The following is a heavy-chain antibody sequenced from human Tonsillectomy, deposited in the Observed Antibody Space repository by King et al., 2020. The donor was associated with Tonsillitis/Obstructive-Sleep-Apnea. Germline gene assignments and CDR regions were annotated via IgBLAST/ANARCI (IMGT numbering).Heavy chain of an antibody. CDR3: AGTSGITGTTGPGDY. CDR1: GGAFSGDY. CDR2: INHSGST. Sequence: VQLQQWGAGLLKPSETLSLTCAVYGGAFSGDYWSWIRQPPGKGLDWIVEINHSGSTNYYPSLKSRVTISVDTSQNHFSLKLTSVTAADTAVYYWAGTSGITGTTGPGDYWGQGTLVTVSS. D-gene: IGHD1-20*01. V-gene: IGHV4-34*01. J-gene: IGHJ4*02.